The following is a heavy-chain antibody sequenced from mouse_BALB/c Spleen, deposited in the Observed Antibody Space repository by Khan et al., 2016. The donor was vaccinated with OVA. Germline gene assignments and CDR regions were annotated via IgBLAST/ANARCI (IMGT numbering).Heavy chain of an antibody. CDR2: IDPYSGGT. D-gene: IGHD3-2*02. V-gene: IGHV1S135*01. J-gene: IGHJ3*01. CDR1: GYSFTSYI. Sequence: EVQLQQSGPELVKPGASVTVSCKASGYSFTSYIMYWVKQSHGKSLEGIGYIDPYSGGTSYNQKFKGKATLTGDTSSTTAYMHLNSLTSEDSAVYYCARGGYGGFAYWGQGTLVTVSA. CDR3: ARGGYGGFAY.